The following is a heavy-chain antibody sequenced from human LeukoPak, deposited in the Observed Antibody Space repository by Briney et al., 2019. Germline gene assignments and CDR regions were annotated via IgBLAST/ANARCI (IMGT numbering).Heavy chain of an antibody. V-gene: IGHV3-23*01. CDR1: GFTFSSYA. CDR3: AKDPRGYCSSTSCPDNWFDP. CDR2: ISGSGGST. D-gene: IGHD2-2*01. Sequence: PGGSLRLSCAASGFTFSSYAMSWVCQAPGKGLEWVSAISGSGGSTYYADSVKGRFTISRDNSKNTLYLQMNSLRAEDTAVYYCAKDPRGYCSSTSCPDNWFDPWGHGTLVTVSS. J-gene: IGHJ5*02.